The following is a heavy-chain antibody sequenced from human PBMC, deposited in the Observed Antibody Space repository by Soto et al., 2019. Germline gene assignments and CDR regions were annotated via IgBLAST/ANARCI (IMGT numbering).Heavy chain of an antibody. Sequence: QVQLVESGGGVVQPWRSLRLSCAASGFIFSNYGMHWVRQAPGKGLEWVAVIWYDGSHESYADSVKGRFTISRDNSKNTLFLQMNSLRAEDTAVYYCARDRYSYDSRAYQGVDWYFDLWGRGTLVTVSS. J-gene: IGHJ2*01. D-gene: IGHD3-22*01. V-gene: IGHV3-33*01. CDR1: GFIFSNYG. CDR3: ARDRYSYDSRAYQGVDWYFDL. CDR2: IWYDGSHE.